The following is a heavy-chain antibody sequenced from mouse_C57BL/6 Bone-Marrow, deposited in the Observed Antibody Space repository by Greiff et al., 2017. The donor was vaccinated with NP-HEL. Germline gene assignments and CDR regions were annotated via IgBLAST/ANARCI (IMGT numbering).Heavy chain of an antibody. CDR1: GFNIKDYY. CDR3: AVSLRDYFDY. V-gene: IGHV14-2*01. Sequence: EVQLHQSGAELVKPGASVKLSCTASGFNIKDYYMHWVKQRTEQGLEWIGRIDPEDGETKYAPQFQGKATITADTSSNTAYLQLSSLTSEDTAVEYCAVSLRDYFDYWGQGTTLTVSS. D-gene: IGHD2-4*01. CDR2: IDPEDGET. J-gene: IGHJ2*01.